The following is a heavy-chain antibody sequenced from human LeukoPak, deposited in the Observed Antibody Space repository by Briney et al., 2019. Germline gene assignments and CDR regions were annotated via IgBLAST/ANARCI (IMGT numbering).Heavy chain of an antibody. CDR2: ISAYNGNT. Sequence: ASVKVSCKASGYTFTSYGISWVRQAPGQGREWMGWISAYNGNTNYAQKLQGRVTMTTHTSTSTASMELRSLRSDDTAVYYCARDYDILTGYYILRDGGQGTLVTVSS. D-gene: IGHD3-9*01. V-gene: IGHV1-18*01. CDR1: GYTFTSYG. J-gene: IGHJ4*02. CDR3: ARDYDILTGYYILRD.